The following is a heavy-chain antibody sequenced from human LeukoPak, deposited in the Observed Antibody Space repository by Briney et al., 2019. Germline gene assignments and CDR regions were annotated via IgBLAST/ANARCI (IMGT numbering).Heavy chain of an antibody. V-gene: IGHV3-23*01. CDR1: GFTFSSYA. J-gene: IGHJ4*02. CDR2: ISGSGGST. CDR3: TRSGYRHPYHFDS. Sequence: GGSLRLSCAASGFTFSSYAMSWVRQPPGKGLEWVSAISGSGGSTHYADSVKGRFTISRDNSKNTLSLQMNSLRAEDTAIYYCTRSGYRHPYHFDSWGQGTLVTVSS. D-gene: IGHD3-22*01.